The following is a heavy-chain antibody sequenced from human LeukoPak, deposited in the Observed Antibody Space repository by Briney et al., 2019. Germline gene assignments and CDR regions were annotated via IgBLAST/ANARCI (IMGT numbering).Heavy chain of an antibody. CDR1: GGSISSYY. CDR2: IYYSGST. D-gene: IGHD6-19*01. V-gene: IGHV4-59*01. Sequence: SETLSLTCTVSGGSISSYYWSWIRQPPGKGLEWIGYIYYSGSTNYNPSLKSRVTISVDTSKNQFSLKLSSVTAADTAVYYCARALTRSSGWYGDWFDPWGQGTLVTVSS. J-gene: IGHJ5*02. CDR3: ARALTRSSGWYGDWFDP.